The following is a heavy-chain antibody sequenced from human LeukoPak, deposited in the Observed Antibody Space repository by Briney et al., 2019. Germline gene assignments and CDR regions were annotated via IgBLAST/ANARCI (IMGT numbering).Heavy chain of an antibody. Sequence: SETLSPTCTVSGGSISSYYWSWIRQPPGKGLEWIGYIYYSGSTNYNPSLKSRVTISVDTSKNQFSLKLSSVTAADTAVYYCARDPADGYFDYWGQGTLVTVSS. CDR3: ARDPADGYFDY. D-gene: IGHD2-8*01. J-gene: IGHJ4*02. V-gene: IGHV4-59*01. CDR1: GGSISSYY. CDR2: IYYSGST.